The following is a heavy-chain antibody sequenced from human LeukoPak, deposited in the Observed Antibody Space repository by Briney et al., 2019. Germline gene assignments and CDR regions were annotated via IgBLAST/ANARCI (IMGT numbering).Heavy chain of an antibody. CDR3: ARAYYSNYDFWSGYYYYYYYGMGV. CDR2: ISYDGSNK. D-gene: IGHD3-3*01. Sequence: GGSLRLSCAASGFTFSSYAMHWVRQAPGKGLEWVAVISYDGSNKYYADSVKGRFTISRDNSKNTLYLQMNSLRAEDTAVYYCARAYYSNYDFWSGYYYYYYYGMGVWGQGTTVTVSS. V-gene: IGHV3-30*04. CDR1: GFTFSSYA. J-gene: IGHJ6*02.